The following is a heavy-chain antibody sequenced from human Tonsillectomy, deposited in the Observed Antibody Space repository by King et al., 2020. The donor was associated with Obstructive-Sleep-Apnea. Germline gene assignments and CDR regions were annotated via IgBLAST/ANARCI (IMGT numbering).Heavy chain of an antibody. J-gene: IGHJ4*02. V-gene: IGHV4-4*02. D-gene: IGHD3-10*01. CDR3: ARSPWGGSGSYYNAYYFDY. CDR2: IYHSGRT. CDR1: GGSISSSNW. Sequence: QLQESGPGLVKPSGTLSLTCAVSGGSISSSNWWIWVRQPPGKGLEWIGEIYHSGRTNYNPSPKSRVTIPVDKSKNQFSLTPSPGTAADTAVQYCARSPWGGSGSYYNAYYFDYWGQGTLVTVSS.